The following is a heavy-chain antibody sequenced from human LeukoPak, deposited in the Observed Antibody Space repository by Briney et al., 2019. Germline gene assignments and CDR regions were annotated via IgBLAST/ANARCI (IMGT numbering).Heavy chain of an antibody. V-gene: IGHV3-23*01. J-gene: IGHJ4*02. D-gene: IGHD5-24*01. Sequence: GALRLSCAASGFTYSSSWMSWVRQAPGKGLEWVSAISGSGGSTYYADSVKGRFTISRDNSKNTLYLQMNSLRAEDTAVYYCAKGATNFDYWGQGTLVTVSS. CDR2: ISGSGGST. CDR3: AKGATNFDY. CDR1: GFTYSSSW.